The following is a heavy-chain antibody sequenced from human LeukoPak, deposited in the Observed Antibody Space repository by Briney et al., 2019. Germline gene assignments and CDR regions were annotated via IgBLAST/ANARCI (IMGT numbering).Heavy chain of an antibody. CDR2: ISSSSNYI. CDR1: GFTFSSYS. V-gene: IGHV3-21*01. Sequence: GGSLRLSCAPSGFTFSSYSMNWVRQAPGKGLEWVSSISSSSNYIYYADSVKGRFTISRDNAKNSLYLQTNSLRAEDTAVYYCAIMTTVTYIDYWGQGTLVTVSS. CDR3: AIMTTVTYIDY. J-gene: IGHJ4*02. D-gene: IGHD4-17*01.